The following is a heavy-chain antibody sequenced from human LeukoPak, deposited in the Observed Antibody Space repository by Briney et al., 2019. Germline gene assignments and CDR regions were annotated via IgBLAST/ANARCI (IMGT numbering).Heavy chain of an antibody. D-gene: IGHD1-1*01. V-gene: IGHV5-51*01. Sequence: GESLKISCKGSGYSFTSYWIGWVRQMPGKGLEWMGIIYPGDSDTRYSPSFQGQVTISADKSISTAYLQWSSLKASGTAMYYCARHTGTTLRTSYYYYYGMDVWGQGTTVAVSS. CDR3: ARHTGTTLRTSYYYYYGMDV. CDR2: IYPGDSDT. J-gene: IGHJ6*02. CDR1: GYSFTSYW.